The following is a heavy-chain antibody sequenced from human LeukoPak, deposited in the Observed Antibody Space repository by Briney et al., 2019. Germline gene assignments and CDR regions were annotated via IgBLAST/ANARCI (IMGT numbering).Heavy chain of an antibody. Sequence: GGSLRLSCAASGFTLRRYWMHWVRQAPGKGLVWVSRINTDGSSTSYADSVKGRFTISRDNAKNTLYLQMNSLRAEDTAVYYCERDYQLLLSWFDPWGQGTLVTVSS. CDR3: ERDYQLLLSWFDP. CDR2: INTDGSST. CDR1: GFTLRRYW. V-gene: IGHV3-74*01. J-gene: IGHJ5*02. D-gene: IGHD2-2*01.